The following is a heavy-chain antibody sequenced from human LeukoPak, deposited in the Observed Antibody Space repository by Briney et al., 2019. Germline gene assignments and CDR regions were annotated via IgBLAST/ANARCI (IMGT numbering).Heavy chain of an antibody. D-gene: IGHD2-8*01. Sequence: PSGTLSLTCAVSGGSISSSNWWSWVRQPPGKGLEWIGEIYHSGSTNYNPSLKRRVTISVDKSKNQFSLKLSSVTAADTAVYYCARVQDLVYAITYWGQGTLVTVSS. J-gene: IGHJ4*02. CDR1: GGSISSSNW. CDR2: IYHSGST. CDR3: ARVQDLVYAITY. V-gene: IGHV4-4*02.